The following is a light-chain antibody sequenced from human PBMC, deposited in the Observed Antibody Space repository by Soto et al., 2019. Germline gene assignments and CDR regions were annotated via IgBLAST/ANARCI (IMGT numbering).Light chain of an antibody. Sequence: EIVLTQSPGTLSLSPGETATRSCRASQSVSTNYLAWYQQTPGQAPRLLIYGASGRATGIADRFSGSGSGTDFTPHISGVEPEDFAVYYCQPYGRSPWTFGQGTKVEIK. CDR2: GAS. J-gene: IGKJ1*01. CDR1: QSVSTNY. CDR3: QPYGRSPWT. V-gene: IGKV3-20*01.